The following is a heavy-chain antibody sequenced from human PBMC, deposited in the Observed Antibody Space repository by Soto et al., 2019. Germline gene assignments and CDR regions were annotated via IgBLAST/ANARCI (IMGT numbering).Heavy chain of an antibody. Sequence: QVTLKESGPVLVRPTETLTLTCTVSGFSLSNAKMGVSWIRQPPGKALEWLAHSFSNDEKSYSTSLKSRLTTSKDTSKIQVVLTMTNMDPVDTATYYCARIGGAMGSDYWGQGTLVTVSS. D-gene: IGHD3-16*01. V-gene: IGHV2-26*01. J-gene: IGHJ4*02. CDR2: SFSNDEK. CDR3: ARIGGAMGSDY. CDR1: GFSLSNAKMG.